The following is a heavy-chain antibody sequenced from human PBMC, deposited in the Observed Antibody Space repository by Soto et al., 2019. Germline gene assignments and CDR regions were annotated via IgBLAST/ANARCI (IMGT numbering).Heavy chain of an antibody. CDR2: IYPDDSDT. D-gene: IGHD6-13*01. J-gene: IGHJ3*02. CDR3: VRGYSSIADYAFYI. V-gene: IGHV5-51*01. CDR1: GYSFTSFW. Sequence: PGESLKISCKGSGYSFTSFWIGWVRQMPGKGLEWMGVIYPDDSDTRYSPTFQGQVTISADKSISTAYLQWSSLKASDTAMYYRVRGYSSIADYAFYIWGEVTMVIDS.